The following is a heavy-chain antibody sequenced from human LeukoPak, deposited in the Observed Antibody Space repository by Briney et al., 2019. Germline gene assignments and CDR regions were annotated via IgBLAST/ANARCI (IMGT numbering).Heavy chain of an antibody. Sequence: ASVKVSCKASGGTFSSYAISWVRQAPGQGLEWMGWMNPNSGNTGYAQKFQGRVTMTRNTSISTAYMELSSLRSEDTAVYYCARGPKPASIAARRPYYYYYMDVWGKGTTVTVSS. V-gene: IGHV1-8*02. J-gene: IGHJ6*03. CDR2: MNPNSGNT. CDR1: GGTFSSYA. CDR3: ARGPKPASIAARRPYYYYYMDV. D-gene: IGHD6-6*01.